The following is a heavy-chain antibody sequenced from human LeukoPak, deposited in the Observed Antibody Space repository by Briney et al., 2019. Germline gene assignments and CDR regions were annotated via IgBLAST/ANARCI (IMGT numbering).Heavy chain of an antibody. CDR2: IYTSGST. Sequence: PSETLSLTCTVSGGSISSGSYYWSWIRQPAGKGLEWIGRIYTSGSTNYNPSLKSRVTISVDTSKNQFSLKLSSVTAADTAVYYCARVVVVGYYYYMDVWGKGTTVSVSS. D-gene: IGHD2-21*01. J-gene: IGHJ6*03. CDR1: GGSISSGSYY. CDR3: ARVVVVGYYYYMDV. V-gene: IGHV4-61*02.